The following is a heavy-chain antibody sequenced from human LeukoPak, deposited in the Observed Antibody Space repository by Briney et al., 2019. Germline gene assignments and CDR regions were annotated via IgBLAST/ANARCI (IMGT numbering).Heavy chain of an antibody. CDR3: AKDFGGVGSYHCPFDY. V-gene: IGHV3-23*01. CDR1: GFTFSSYG. Sequence: PGGSLRLSCAASGFTFSSYGMSWVRQAPGKGLEWVSAIETGGASTYYADSVKGRFSISRDNSKNTLYLQMNSLRAEDTAVYYCAKDFGGVGSYHCPFDYWGQGTLVTVSS. D-gene: IGHD3-16*02. J-gene: IGHJ4*02. CDR2: IETGGAST.